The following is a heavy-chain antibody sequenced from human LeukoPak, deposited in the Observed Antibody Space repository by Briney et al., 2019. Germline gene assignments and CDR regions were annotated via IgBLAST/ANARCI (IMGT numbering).Heavy chain of an antibody. D-gene: IGHD6-13*01. CDR1: GGSISSSTYH. V-gene: IGHV4-39*01. Sequence: SETLSLTCTVSGGSISSSTYHWGWIRQPPGKGLVWIGSIYYSGTTYYNPSLKSRVTISVDTSKNQFSLKLSSVIAADTAVYYCARVAAARTRWFDPWGQGTLVTVSS. CDR2: IYYSGTT. CDR3: ARVAAARTRWFDP. J-gene: IGHJ5*02.